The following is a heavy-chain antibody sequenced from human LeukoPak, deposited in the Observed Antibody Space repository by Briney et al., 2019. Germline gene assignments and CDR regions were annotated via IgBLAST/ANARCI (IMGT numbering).Heavy chain of an antibody. V-gene: IGHV1-18*01. CDR3: ARERRGSSWTPYYYYGMDV. J-gene: IGHJ6*02. CDR1: GYTFTSYG. CDR2: ISAYNGNT. D-gene: IGHD6-13*01. Sequence: GASVKVSCKASGYTFTSYGISWVRQAPGQGLEWMGWISAYNGNTNYAQKLQGRVTMTTDTSTSTAYMELSSLRSEDTAVYYCARERRGSSWTPYYYYGMDVWGQGTTVTVSS.